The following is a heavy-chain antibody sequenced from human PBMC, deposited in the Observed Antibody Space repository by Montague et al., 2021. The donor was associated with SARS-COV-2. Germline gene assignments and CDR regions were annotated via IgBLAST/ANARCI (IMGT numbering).Heavy chain of an antibody. D-gene: IGHD4-11*01. CDR3: VRGGDYTDYGRVDF. Sequence: SETPSLTCSFSGGSISTGGYYWSWIRQPPRKGLEWIGSIYYSGGTYYNPSLKSRVTVSVDTSKNQFSLRLSSVTAADTAVYYCVRGGDYTDYGRVDFWGQGTTVTVSS. V-gene: IGHV4-39*01. CDR1: GGSISTGGYY. J-gene: IGHJ4*02. CDR2: IYYSGGT.